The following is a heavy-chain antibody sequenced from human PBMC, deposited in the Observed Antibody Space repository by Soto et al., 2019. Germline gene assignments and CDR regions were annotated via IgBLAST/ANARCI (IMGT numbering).Heavy chain of an antibody. D-gene: IGHD5-18*01. J-gene: IGHJ4*02. CDR3: AREANTAMVPYFDY. CDR2: ISYGGSNK. CDR1: GFTFSSYA. Sequence: GGSLRLSCAASGFTFSSYAMHWVRQAPGKGLEWVAVISYGGSNKYYADSVKGRFTISRDNSKNTLYLQMNSLRAEDTAVYYCAREANTAMVPYFDYWGQGTLVTV. V-gene: IGHV3-30-3*01.